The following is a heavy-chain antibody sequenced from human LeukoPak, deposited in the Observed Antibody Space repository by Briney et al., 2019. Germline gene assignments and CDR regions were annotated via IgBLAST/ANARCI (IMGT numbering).Heavy chain of an antibody. D-gene: IGHD6-13*01. CDR1: GGSISSGSYY. V-gene: IGHV4-61*02. CDR2: IYTSGST. J-gene: IGHJ4*02. Sequence: SETLSLTCTVSGGSISSGSYYWSWIRQPAGKGLEWIGRIYTSGSTNYNPSLKSRVTISVDTSKNQFSLKLSSVTAADTAVYYCARDHSSSWRNFDYWDQGTLVTVSS. CDR3: ARDHSSSWRNFDY.